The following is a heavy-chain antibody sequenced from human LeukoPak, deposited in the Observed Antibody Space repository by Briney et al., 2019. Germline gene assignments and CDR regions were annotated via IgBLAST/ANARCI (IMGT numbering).Heavy chain of an antibody. J-gene: IGHJ4*02. V-gene: IGHV3-7*01. D-gene: IGHD1-26*01. CDR1: GFTFSGYW. CDR2: IKQDGSEI. CDR3: AKDKAVGPTLLDY. Sequence: GGSLRLSCAASGFTFSGYWMSWVRQAPGKGPEWVANIKQDGSEIYYVDSVKGRFTISRDNAKNSLFLQMNSLRAEDTAVYYCAKDKAVGPTLLDYWGQGTLVTVSS.